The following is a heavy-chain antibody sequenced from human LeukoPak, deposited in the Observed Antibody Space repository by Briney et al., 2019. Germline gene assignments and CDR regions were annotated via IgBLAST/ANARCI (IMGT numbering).Heavy chain of an antibody. D-gene: IGHD6-6*01. V-gene: IGHV3-30-3*01. CDR2: ISYDGSNE. Sequence: QTGGSLRLSCAASGFTFSSYAMHWVRQAPGKGLEWVAAISYDGSNEYYADSVKGRFTISRDNSKNTLYLQMNSLRPEDTAVYYCARGRSIAATSGYFDYWGQGTLVTVSS. CDR1: GFTFSSYA. J-gene: IGHJ4*02. CDR3: ARGRSIAATSGYFDY.